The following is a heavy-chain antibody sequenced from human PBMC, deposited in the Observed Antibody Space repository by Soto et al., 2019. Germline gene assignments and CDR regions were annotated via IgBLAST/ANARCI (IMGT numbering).Heavy chain of an antibody. CDR2: MYYSGST. CDR3: ARGRVWDYYDSSGYYYKDDAFDI. V-gene: IGHV4-59*01. Sequence: SETLSLTCSVSAASISTYYWRWIRQSPVKGLEWIGSMYYSGSTNYNPSLKSRVTISIDTSKNQFSLKLTSVTAADTAVYYCARGRVWDYYDSSGYYYKDDAFDICGQGTMVT. J-gene: IGHJ3*02. D-gene: IGHD3-22*01. CDR1: AASISTYY.